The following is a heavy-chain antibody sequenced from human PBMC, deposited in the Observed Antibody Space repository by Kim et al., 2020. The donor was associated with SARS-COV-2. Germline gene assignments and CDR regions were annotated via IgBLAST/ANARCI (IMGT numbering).Heavy chain of an antibody. CDR1: GGTFSSYA. CDR2: IIPIFGTA. CDR3: ASMVQGAGRRLSYYYYYMDV. J-gene: IGHJ6*03. Sequence: SVKVSCKASGGTFSSYAISWVRQAPGQGLEWMGGIIPIFGTANYAQKFQGRVTITADESTSTAYMELSSLRSEDTAVYYCASMVQGAGRRLSYYYYYMDVWGKGTTVTVSS. D-gene: IGHD3-10*01. V-gene: IGHV1-69*13.